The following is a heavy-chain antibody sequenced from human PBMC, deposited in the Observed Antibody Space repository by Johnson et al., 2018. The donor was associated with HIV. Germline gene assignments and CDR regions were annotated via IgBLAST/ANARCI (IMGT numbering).Heavy chain of an antibody. Sequence: VQLVESGGGLVQPGGSLRLSCASSGFTVSSNYMSWVRQAPGKGLEWVSVIYSGGSTYYADSVKGRFSISRDNSKKKLYLQINSLRHEDTAVYYCAKTKDSASGFFAFDIWGQGTMVRVSS. D-gene: IGHD1-1*01. CDR2: IYSGGST. CDR1: GFTVSSNY. CDR3: AKTKDSASGFFAFDI. J-gene: IGHJ3*02. V-gene: IGHV3-66*02.